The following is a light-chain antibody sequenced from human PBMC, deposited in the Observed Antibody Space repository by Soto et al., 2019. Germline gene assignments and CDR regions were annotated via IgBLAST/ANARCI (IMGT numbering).Light chain of an antibody. CDR3: QQYDNWPPIT. V-gene: IGKV3D-15*01. CDR1: QSVGNR. J-gene: IGKJ5*01. CDR2: TTS. Sequence: EVVMPQSPATLSVSPGDTATLSCRASQSVGNRLAWFQQKPGQAPRLLMYTTSIRAPGIPAMFVGSGSGTEFTLTITGLQSEDFAIYFCQQYDNWPPITFGQGTRLEIK.